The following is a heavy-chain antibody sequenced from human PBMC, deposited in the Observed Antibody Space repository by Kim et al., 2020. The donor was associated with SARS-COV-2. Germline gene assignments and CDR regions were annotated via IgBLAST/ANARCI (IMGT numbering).Heavy chain of an antibody. D-gene: IGHD3-16*02. Sequence: ASVKVSCKASGYTFTGYYMHWVRQAPGQGLEWMGWINPNSGGTNYAQKFQGRVTMTRDTSISTAYMELSRLRSDDTAVYYCARLYDYVWGSYRNYFDYWGQGTLVTVSS. CDR2: INPNSGGT. CDR1: GYTFTGYY. J-gene: IGHJ4*02. CDR3: ARLYDYVWGSYRNYFDY. V-gene: IGHV1-2*02.